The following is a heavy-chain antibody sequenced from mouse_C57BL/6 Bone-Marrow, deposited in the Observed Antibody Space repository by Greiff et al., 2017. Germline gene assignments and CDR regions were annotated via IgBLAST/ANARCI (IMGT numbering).Heavy chain of an antibody. Sequence: DVHLVESGGGLVKPGGSLKLSCAASGFTFSSYAMSWVRQTPEKRLEWVATISDGGSYTYYPDNVKGRFTISRDNAKNNLYLQMSHLKSEDTAIYYCARDAYYYGSPYYFDDWGQGTTLTVSS. V-gene: IGHV5-4*01. CDR2: ISDGGSYT. J-gene: IGHJ2*01. CDR3: ARDAYYYGSPYYFDD. D-gene: IGHD1-1*01. CDR1: GFTFSSYA.